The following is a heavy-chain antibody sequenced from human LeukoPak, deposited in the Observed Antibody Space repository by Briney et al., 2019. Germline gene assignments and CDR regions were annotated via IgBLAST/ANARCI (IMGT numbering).Heavy chain of an antibody. Sequence: GGSLRLSCAASGFTFSSYAMSWVRQAPGKGLEWVSAISGSGGSTYYADSVKGQFTISRDSSKNTLYLQMNSLRAEDTAVYYCARDLDYGDYGVGYWGQGTLVTVSS. D-gene: IGHD4-17*01. J-gene: IGHJ4*02. CDR3: ARDLDYGDYGVGY. CDR1: GFTFSSYA. V-gene: IGHV3-23*01. CDR2: ISGSGGST.